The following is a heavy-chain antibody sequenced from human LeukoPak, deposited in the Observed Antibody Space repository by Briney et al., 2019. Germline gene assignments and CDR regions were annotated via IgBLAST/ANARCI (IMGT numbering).Heavy chain of an antibody. CDR3: ARDGTVITTWGVFDY. CDR1: GFTFSSYG. CDR2: IWYDGSNK. J-gene: IGHJ4*02. V-gene: IGHV3-33*01. D-gene: IGHD3-10*01. Sequence: PGGSLRLSCAASGFTFSSYGMHWVRQAPGKGLEWVAVIWYDGSNKYYADSVKGRFTISRDNSKNTLYLQMNSLRAEDTAVYYCARDGTVITTWGVFDYWGQGTLVTVSS.